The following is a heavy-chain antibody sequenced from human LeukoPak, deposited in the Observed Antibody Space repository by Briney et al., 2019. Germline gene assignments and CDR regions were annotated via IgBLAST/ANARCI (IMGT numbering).Heavy chain of an antibody. CDR3: VRASYSSGWYGDY. CDR2: ISYDGSNK. V-gene: IGHV3-30*03. CDR1: GFTFSSYG. Sequence: GGSLRLSCAASGFTFSSYGMHWVRQAPGKGLEWVAVISYDGSNKYYADSVKGRFTISRDNSKNTLYLQMNSLRAEDTAVYYCVRASYSSGWYGDYWGQGTLVTVYS. D-gene: IGHD6-19*01. J-gene: IGHJ4*02.